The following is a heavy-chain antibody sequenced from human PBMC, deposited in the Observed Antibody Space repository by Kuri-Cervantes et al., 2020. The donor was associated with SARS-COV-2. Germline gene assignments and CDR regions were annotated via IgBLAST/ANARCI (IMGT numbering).Heavy chain of an antibody. D-gene: IGHD2-15*01. Sequence: ETLSLTCAASGFTFSSYSMNWVRQAPGKGLEWVSSISSSSSYIYYADSVKGRFTISRDNAKNSLYLQMNSLRAEDTAVYYCARSPEDSYDYYGMDVWGQGTTVTVSS. CDR3: ARSPEDSYDYYGMDV. CDR2: ISSSSSYI. V-gene: IGHV3-21*01. J-gene: IGHJ6*02. CDR1: GFTFSSYS.